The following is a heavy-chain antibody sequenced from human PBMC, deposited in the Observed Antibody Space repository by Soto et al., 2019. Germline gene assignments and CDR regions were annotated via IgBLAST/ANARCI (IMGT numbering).Heavy chain of an antibody. J-gene: IGHJ6*04. CDR1: GYTFTNYG. V-gene: IGHV1-18*01. CDR3: ARVWSGSPWMDV. Sequence: ASVKVSCKASGYTFTNYGITWVRQAPGQGLEWMGWISAYNGNTNYAQKLQGRVTMTTDTSTSTAYMELRSLRSDDTAVYYCARVWSGSPWMDVWGKGTTVTVSS. D-gene: IGHD3-3*01. CDR2: ISAYNGNT.